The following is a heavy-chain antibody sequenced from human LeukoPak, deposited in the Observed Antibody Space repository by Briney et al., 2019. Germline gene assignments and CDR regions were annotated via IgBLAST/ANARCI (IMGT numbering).Heavy chain of an antibody. CDR1: GFTFTSYA. Sequence: GGALRLSCAASGFTFTSYAMHWVRQAPGKGLEWVAVISYDGSNKYYADSVKGRFTISRDNSKNTLYLQMNSLRAEDTALYYCAKDYYYYGMDVWGQGTTVTVSS. CDR3: AKDYYYYGMDV. V-gene: IGHV3-30-3*01. J-gene: IGHJ6*02. CDR2: ISYDGSNK.